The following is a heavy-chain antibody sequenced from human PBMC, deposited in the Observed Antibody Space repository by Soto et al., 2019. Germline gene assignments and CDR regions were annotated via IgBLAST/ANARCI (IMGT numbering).Heavy chain of an antibody. CDR3: ERWDGPRAWLSV. CDR1: GGSIINSSAY. Sequence: QVQLQESGPGLVKPSETLSLTCSVSGGSIINSSAYWTWIRQTPGKGLEWLGDVYYSALTNYNPSPNSRFIISVDTSNYRFSQILKGVSAGDTANSYSERWDGPRAWLSVWGLGTRVTVSS. CDR2: VYYSALT. V-gene: IGHV4-39*02. D-gene: IGHD3-22*01. J-gene: IGHJ6*01.